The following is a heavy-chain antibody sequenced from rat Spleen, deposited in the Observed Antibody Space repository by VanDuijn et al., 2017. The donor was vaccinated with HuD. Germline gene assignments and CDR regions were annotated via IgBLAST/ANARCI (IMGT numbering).Heavy chain of an antibody. CDR3: VRVPYYFSGDPNFMDA. CDR1: GFSLTSYH. V-gene: IGHV2-43*01. Sequence: QVQLRESGPGLVQPSQTLSLTCTVSGFSLTSYHVTWVRQPPGNGLEWMGVIWTGGNTLYNSLLKSRLSISRDTSKSQVFLKMSSLQAEDTATYYCVRVPYYFSGDPNFMDAWGQGVSVTVSS. J-gene: IGHJ4*01. D-gene: IGHD1-1*01. CDR2: IWTGGNT.